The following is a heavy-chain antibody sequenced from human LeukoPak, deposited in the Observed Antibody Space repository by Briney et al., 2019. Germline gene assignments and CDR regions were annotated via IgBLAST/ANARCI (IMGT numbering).Heavy chain of an antibody. D-gene: IGHD3-3*01. V-gene: IGHV4-34*01. J-gene: IGHJ4*02. Sequence: GSLRLSCAASGFTFSSYAMSWVRQPPGKGLEWIGEINHSGSTNYNPSLKSRVTISVDTSKNQFSLKLSSVTAADTAVYYCARGRVTIFGVVKGGFDYWGQGTLVTVSS. CDR3: ARGRVTIFGVVKGGFDY. CDR2: INHSGST. CDR1: GFTFSSYA.